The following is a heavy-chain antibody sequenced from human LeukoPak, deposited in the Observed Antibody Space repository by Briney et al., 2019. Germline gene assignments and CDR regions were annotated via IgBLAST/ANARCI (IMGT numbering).Heavy chain of an antibody. D-gene: IGHD2-2*01. J-gene: IGHJ6*02. V-gene: IGHV1-69*13. CDR1: GGTFSSYA. CDR2: IIPIFGTA. CDR3: ARQDIVVVPAAADYYYYGMDV. Sequence: SVKVSCKASGGTFSSYAISWVRQAPGQGLEWMGGIIPIFGTANYAQKFQGRVTITADESTSTAYMELSSLRSEDTAVYYCARQDIVVVPAAADYYYYGMDVWGQGTTVTVSS.